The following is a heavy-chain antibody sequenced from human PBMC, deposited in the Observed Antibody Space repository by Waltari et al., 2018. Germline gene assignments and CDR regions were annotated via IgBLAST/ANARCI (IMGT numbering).Heavy chain of an antibody. J-gene: IGHJ4*02. CDR3: VTGLTTVTAKDYFDH. CDR2: IKQEGSEK. D-gene: IGHD4-17*01. CDR1: GMTLSSYW. V-gene: IGHV3-7*01. Sequence: EVQLVESGGGSVQPGGSLRLSCAASGMTLSSYWMNWVRQAPGKGLEWVANIKQEGSEKNYVDSVEGRFSISRDNAQNSLYLQMNSLRAEDTAIYYCVTGLTTVTAKDYFDHWGQGALVTVSS.